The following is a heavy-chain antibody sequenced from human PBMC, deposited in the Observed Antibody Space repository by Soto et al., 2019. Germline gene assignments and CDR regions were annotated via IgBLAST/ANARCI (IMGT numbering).Heavy chain of an antibody. CDR3: ASLYSSGWKLFDYYYYYGMDA. D-gene: IGHD6-19*01. CDR1: GFTFSSYS. Sequence: SXVCLRLSCAACGFTFSSYSMNWVRQAPGKGLEWVSYISSSSSTIYYADSVKGRFTISRDNAKNSLYLQMNSLRDEDTAVYYCASLYSSGWKLFDYYYYYGMDAWGHGTTVTVSS. J-gene: IGHJ6*02. CDR2: ISSSSSTI. V-gene: IGHV3-48*02.